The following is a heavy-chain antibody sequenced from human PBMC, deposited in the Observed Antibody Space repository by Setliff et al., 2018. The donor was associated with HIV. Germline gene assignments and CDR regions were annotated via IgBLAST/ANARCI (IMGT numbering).Heavy chain of an antibody. J-gene: IGHJ4*02. D-gene: IGHD5-12*01. CDR2: FDPQDGET. CDR1: GFTLNEVS. Sequence: ASVKVSCKVSGFTLNEVSIHWVRQAPGKGLEWMGYFDPQDGETVYAQKFQGRVTMTEDTSTDTAYMELSGLRSEDTAVYYGAIEGAGGWLRPMPDYWGQGTLVTVSS. V-gene: IGHV1-24*01. CDR3: AIEGAGGWLRPMPDY.